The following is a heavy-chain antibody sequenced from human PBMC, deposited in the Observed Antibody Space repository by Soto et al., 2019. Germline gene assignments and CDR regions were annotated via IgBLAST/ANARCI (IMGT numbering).Heavy chain of an antibody. J-gene: IGHJ6*02. V-gene: IGHV3-30*18. D-gene: IGHD3-22*01. CDR2: RSYDGSNK. CDR3: AKDGVYYDSRGGMDV. CDR1: GFTFSTYG. Sequence: QVQLVESGGGVVQPGRSLRLSCAASGFTFSTYGMHWVRQAPGKGLEWVAVRSYDGSNKYYADSVKGRFTISRDNSKNTLYLQMNSLRAEDTAVYYCAKDGVYYDSRGGMDVWGQGTTVTVSS.